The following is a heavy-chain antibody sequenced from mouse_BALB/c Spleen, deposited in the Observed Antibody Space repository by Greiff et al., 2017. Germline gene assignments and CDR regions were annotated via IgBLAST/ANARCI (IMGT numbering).Heavy chain of an antibody. CDR3: ARGALLGNWFDY. J-gene: IGHJ2*01. Sequence: DVKLVESGGGLVKPGGSLKLSCAASGFTFSSYAMSWVRQTPEKRLEWVASISSGGSTYYPDSVKGRFTISRDNARNILYLQMSSLRSEDTAMYYCARGALLGNWFDYWGQGTTLTVSA. D-gene: IGHD4-1*01. V-gene: IGHV5-6-5*01. CDR1: GFTFSSYA. CDR2: ISSGGST.